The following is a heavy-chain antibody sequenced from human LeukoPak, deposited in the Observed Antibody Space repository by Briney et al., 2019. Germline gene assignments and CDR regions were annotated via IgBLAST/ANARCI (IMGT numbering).Heavy chain of an antibody. CDR1: GGSISNGNW. CDR3: VRCGSYCLDY. Sequence: TSGTLSLTCGVSGGSISNGNWWRWVRQPPGKGLEWIGEIYRTGSANYNPSLKSRVTISVDKSKNQFPLSLNSVTAADTAVYYCVRCGSYCLDYWGQGTLVTVSS. D-gene: IGHD1-26*01. J-gene: IGHJ4*02. CDR2: IYRTGSA. V-gene: IGHV4-4*02.